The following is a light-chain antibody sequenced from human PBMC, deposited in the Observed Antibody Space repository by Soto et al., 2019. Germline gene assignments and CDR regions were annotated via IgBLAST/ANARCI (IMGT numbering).Light chain of an antibody. CDR2: AAS. CDR1: QAVNTW. V-gene: IGKV1-12*01. CDR3: QQGASFQRT. Sequence: DIQMTQSPSSVSASVGDTVTITCRASQAVNTWLAWYQQKPGGAPKLLIYAASTLQSGVPSRLRVSGSWRYGALATRSLQTEDFETDQCQQGASFQRTVAGGTKVDIK. J-gene: IGKJ4*01.